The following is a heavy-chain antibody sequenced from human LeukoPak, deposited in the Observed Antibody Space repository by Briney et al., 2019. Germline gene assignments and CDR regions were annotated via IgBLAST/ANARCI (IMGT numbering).Heavy chain of an antibody. V-gene: IGHV4-34*01. Sequence: PSETLSLTCAVYGGSFSGYYWSYIRQSPGKGLEWIGEINHDGSTNYNPSLKRRVTMSVDTSKNQFSLKLRSVTAADTAVYYCARGRYYFDDSDAYFYWGQGTLVTVSS. CDR1: GGSFSGYY. CDR2: INHDGST. D-gene: IGHD3-16*01. CDR3: ARGRYYFDDSDAYFY. J-gene: IGHJ4*02.